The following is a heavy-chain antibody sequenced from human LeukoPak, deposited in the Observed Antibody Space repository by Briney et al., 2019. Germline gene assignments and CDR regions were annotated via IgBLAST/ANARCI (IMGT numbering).Heavy chain of an antibody. CDR2: IIPIFGTA. J-gene: IGHJ4*02. CDR1: GGTFSSYA. Sequence: SVKVSCKDSGGTFSSYAISWVRQAPGQGLEWMGGIIPIFGTANYAQKFQGRVTITADESTSTAYVELSSLRSADTAVYYCAGEKGSYYSAYFDYWGQGTLVTVSS. D-gene: IGHD1-26*01. V-gene: IGHV1-69*13. CDR3: AGEKGSYYSAYFDY.